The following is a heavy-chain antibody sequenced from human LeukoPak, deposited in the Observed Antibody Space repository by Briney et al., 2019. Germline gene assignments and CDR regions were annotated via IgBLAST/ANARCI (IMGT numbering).Heavy chain of an antibody. CDR2: IYYSGNT. CDR3: AGAREFSSSSGRAYYFDF. V-gene: IGHV4-59*01. Sequence: SGGSLRLSCAASGFTFSNYAMSWVRQAPGKGLEWIGYIYYSGNTNSNPSLKSRVTISVDTSKNQFSLKLKSVTAADTAVYYCAGAREFSSSSGRAYYFDFWGQGTLVTVSS. J-gene: IGHJ4*02. CDR1: GFTFSNYA. D-gene: IGHD6-6*01.